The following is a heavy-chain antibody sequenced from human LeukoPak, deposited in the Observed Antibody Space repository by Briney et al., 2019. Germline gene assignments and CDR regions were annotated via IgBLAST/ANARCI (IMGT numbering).Heavy chain of an antibody. Sequence: SETLSLTCTVSGGSISSSSYYWGWIRQPPGKGLEWIGSIYYSGSTYYNPSLKSRVTISVDTSKNQFSLKLSSVTAADTAVYYCARGRQWLGGLVYWGQGTLVTVSS. D-gene: IGHD6-19*01. J-gene: IGHJ4*02. V-gene: IGHV4-39*07. CDR2: IYYSGST. CDR3: ARGRQWLGGLVY. CDR1: GGSISSSSYY.